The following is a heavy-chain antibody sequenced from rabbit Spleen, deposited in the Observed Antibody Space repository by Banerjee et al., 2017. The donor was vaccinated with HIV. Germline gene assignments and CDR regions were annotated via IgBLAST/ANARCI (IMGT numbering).Heavy chain of an antibody. Sequence: QEQLEESGGGLVKPEGSLTLTCKASGVSFSDKDVMCWVRQAPGKGLEWIACIDAGASGFTYFATWAKGRFTISKTSSTTVTLQMTRLTAADTATYFCARDAGTSFSTYGMDLWGPGTLVTVS. J-gene: IGHJ6*01. D-gene: IGHD8-1*01. CDR2: IDAGASGFT. V-gene: IGHV1S45*01. CDR3: ARDAGTSFSTYGMDL. CDR1: GVSFSDKDV.